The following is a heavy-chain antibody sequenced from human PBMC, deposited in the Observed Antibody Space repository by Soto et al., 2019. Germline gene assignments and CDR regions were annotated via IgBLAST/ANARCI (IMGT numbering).Heavy chain of an antibody. V-gene: IGHV3-30-3*01. J-gene: IGHJ6*02. CDR3: VRDGKLVGVRGVTASDYYYGMDV. D-gene: IGHD3-10*01. Sequence: GGSLRLSCAASGFTFSSYAMHWVRQAPGKGLEWVAVISYDGSNKYYADSVKGRFTISRDNSKNTLYLKMNSLRAEDTAVYYCVRDGKLVGVRGVTASDYYYGMDVWGQGTTVTVSS. CDR1: GFTFSSYA. CDR2: ISYDGSNK.